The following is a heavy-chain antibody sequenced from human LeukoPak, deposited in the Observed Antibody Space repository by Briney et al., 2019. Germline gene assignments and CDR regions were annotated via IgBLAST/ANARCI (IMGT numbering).Heavy chain of an antibody. J-gene: IGHJ4*02. CDR2: ISGNGDIT. V-gene: IGHV3-23*01. D-gene: IGHD4-17*01. Sequence: GGSLRLSCAASGFTFSSYAMNWVRQAPGKGLEWVSTISGNGDITYYADSVRGRFTVSRDNSKNTLDLQMNSLRAEDTAVYYCARAGGSTVSHSDYWGQGTLVTVSS. CDR3: ARAGGSTVSHSDY. CDR1: GFTFSSYA.